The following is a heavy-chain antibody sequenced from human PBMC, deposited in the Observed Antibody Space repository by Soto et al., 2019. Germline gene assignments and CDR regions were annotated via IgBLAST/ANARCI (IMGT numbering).Heavy chain of an antibody. CDR1: GGSFTTYY. D-gene: IGHD2-15*01. CDR2: INHSGFT. CDR3: ARRYFSDSYCSYFDY. Sequence: QVQLHQWGAGLLKPSETLSLTCAVYGGSFTTYYWSWIRQSPGKGLEWIGEINHSGFTNYNPSLESRVTTSVDSSKNQFSLKLRCLTAADTAIYYCARRYFSDSYCSYFDYWGRGTLVSVSS. J-gene: IGHJ4*02. V-gene: IGHV4-34*01.